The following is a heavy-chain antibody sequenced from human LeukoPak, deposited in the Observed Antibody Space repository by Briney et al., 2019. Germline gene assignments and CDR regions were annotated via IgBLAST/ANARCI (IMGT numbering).Heavy chain of an antibody. CDR1: GFTFDDYA. Sequence: PGRSLRLSCAASGFTFDDYAMHWVRQAPGKGLEWVSGISWNSGSIGYADSVKGRFTISRDNAKNSLYLQMSSLRAEDTALYYCAKFGGSDWGQGTLVTVSS. J-gene: IGHJ4*02. V-gene: IGHV3-9*01. D-gene: IGHD3-10*01. CDR3: AKFGGSD. CDR2: ISWNSGSI.